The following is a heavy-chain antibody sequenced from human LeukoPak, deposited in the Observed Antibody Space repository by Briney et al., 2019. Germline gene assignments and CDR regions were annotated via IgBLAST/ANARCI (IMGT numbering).Heavy chain of an antibody. J-gene: IGHJ6*03. Sequence: GASVKVSCKASGGTFSSYAISWVRQAPGQGLEWMGGIIPIFGTANYAQKFQGRVTITADESTSTAYMELSSLRSEDTAVYYCARVSRARDIVVVPAAREYYMDVWGKGTTVTVSS. CDR2: IIPIFGTA. CDR3: ARVSRARDIVVVPAAREYYMDV. V-gene: IGHV1-69*13. CDR1: GGTFSSYA. D-gene: IGHD2-2*01.